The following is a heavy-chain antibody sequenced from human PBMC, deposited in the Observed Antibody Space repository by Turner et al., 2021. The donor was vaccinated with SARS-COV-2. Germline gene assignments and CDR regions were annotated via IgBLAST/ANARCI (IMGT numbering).Heavy chain of an antibody. D-gene: IGHD5-12*01. V-gene: IGHV4-59*08. CDR3: ARQATYGRDSSRHGFYFDC. Sequence: LQESDPGLVKPSETLSLTCTVSGSSISSYYWGWIRQPPGQGLEWIGDVYYSGSTNYNPSRKSRVTITADTSKNQFSLKRSSVTAADTAVYYCARQATYGRDSSRHGFYFDCWGQGTLVTVSS. J-gene: IGHJ4*02. CDR2: VYYSGST. CDR1: GSSISSYY.